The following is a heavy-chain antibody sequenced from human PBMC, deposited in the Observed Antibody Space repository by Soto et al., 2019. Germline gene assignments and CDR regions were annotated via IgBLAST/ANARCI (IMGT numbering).Heavy chain of an antibody. Sequence: QVQLQQWGAGLLKPSETLSLTCAVYGGSFSGYYWTWIRQPPGTGLEWIGEINHSGSTNYNPSLRGRATIPEAPSTNRSPRKLTPLPAGAPPFISWPRAKITGPLAYGAKETLAT. CDR1: GGSFSGYY. V-gene: IGHV4-34*01. CDR3: PRAKITGPLAY. J-gene: IGHJ4*02. CDR2: INHSGST. D-gene: IGHD2-8*02.